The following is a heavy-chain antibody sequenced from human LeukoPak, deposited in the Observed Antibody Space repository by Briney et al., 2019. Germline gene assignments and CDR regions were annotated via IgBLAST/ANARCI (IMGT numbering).Heavy chain of an antibody. CDR1: GGTFSSYA. J-gene: IGHJ4*02. Sequence: SVKVSCKASGGTFSSYAISWVRQAPGQGLEWMGGIIPIFGTANYAQKFQGRVTITADESTSTAYMELSRLRSEDTAVYYCARVNYDFWSGYYARGDFDYWGQGTLVTVSS. V-gene: IGHV1-69*13. CDR3: ARVNYDFWSGYYARGDFDY. D-gene: IGHD3-3*01. CDR2: IIPIFGTA.